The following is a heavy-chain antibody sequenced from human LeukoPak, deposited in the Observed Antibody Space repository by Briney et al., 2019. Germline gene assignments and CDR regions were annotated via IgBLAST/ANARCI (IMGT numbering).Heavy chain of an antibody. V-gene: IGHV1-2*02. J-gene: IGHJ5*02. CDR3: ARADFIDAGPYLIGP. Sequence: ASVKVSCKASGYNFIGYGITWVRQAPGQGLEWMGWINTKTGRTSSARKFQGRVTMTRDPSITTVYMDMAWLTSDDTAIYFCARADFIDAGPYLIGPWGQGTLVTVSS. D-gene: IGHD3-3*01. CDR1: GYNFIGYG. CDR2: INTKTGRT.